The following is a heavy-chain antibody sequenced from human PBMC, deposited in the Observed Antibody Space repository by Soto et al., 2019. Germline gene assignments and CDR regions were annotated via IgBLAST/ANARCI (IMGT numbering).Heavy chain of an antibody. D-gene: IGHD6-13*01. V-gene: IGHV3-74*01. CDR3: GRGPFYSSSWYDY. Sequence: EVQLVESGGGLVQPGGSLTLSCAASGFTFSSDWMHWVRQAPGKGLVWVSRISSDGSFTAYADSVKGRFTISRDNAKNPLYLQMNRLRAEDTAVYYCGRGPFYSSSWYDYWGLGTLVTVSS. CDR2: ISSDGSFT. CDR1: GFTFSSDW. J-gene: IGHJ4*02.